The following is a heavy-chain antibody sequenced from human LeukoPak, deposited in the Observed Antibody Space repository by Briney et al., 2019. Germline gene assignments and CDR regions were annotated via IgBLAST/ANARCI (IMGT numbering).Heavy chain of an antibody. CDR2: IYYSGST. CDR1: SGSMNNHY. J-gene: IGHJ4*02. D-gene: IGHD6-13*01. Sequence: PAETLSLTCTVSSGSMNNHYWSWIRQPPGKGLEWVGYIYYSGSTNYNPSLKSRVTISVDTSKNQFSLSLNSVTAADTAVYFCARGLSIAAAGRGTFDYWGQGTLVTVSS. CDR3: ARGLSIAAAGRGTFDY. V-gene: IGHV4-59*08.